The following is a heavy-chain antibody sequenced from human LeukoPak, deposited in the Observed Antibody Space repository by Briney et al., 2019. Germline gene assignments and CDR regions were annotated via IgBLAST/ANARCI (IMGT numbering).Heavy chain of an antibody. V-gene: IGHV3-9*01. CDR1: GFTFDDYA. J-gene: IGHJ3*02. CDR2: ISWNSGSI. Sequence: GRSLRLSCAASGFTFDDYAMHWVRQAPGKGLEGVSGISWNSGSIGYADSVKGRFTISRDNAKNSLYLQMNSLRAEDTAVYYCARGDIVVVPAAMIAFDIWGQGTMVTVSS. D-gene: IGHD2-2*01. CDR3: ARGDIVVVPAAMIAFDI.